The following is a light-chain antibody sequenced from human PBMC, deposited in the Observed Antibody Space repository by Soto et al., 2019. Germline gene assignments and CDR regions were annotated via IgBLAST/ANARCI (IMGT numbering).Light chain of an antibody. J-gene: IGKJ2*01. V-gene: IGKV3-20*01. CDR2: GAS. CDR3: QQYGSSPYT. CDR1: QSVSSSY. Sequence: EIVLTQSPGTLSLSPGERATLSCRASQSVSSSYLAWYQQKPGQAPRLLIYGASSRAPGIQDRFSGSGSGTDFTLTISRLEPEDCAVYYCQQYGSSPYTFGQGTKLEIK.